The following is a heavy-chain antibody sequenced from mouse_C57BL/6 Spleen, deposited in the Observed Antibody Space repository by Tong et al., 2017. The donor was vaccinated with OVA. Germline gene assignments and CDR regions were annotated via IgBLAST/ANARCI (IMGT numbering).Heavy chain of an antibody. CDR2: INPNYGTT. D-gene: IGHD1-1*01. Sequence: VQLQESGPELVKPGASVKISCKASGYSFTDYNMNWVKQSNGKSLEWIGVINPNYGTTSYNQKFKGKATLTVDQSSSTAYMQLSSLTNEDSAVYYCTRRVLLCYTMDYWGQGTSVTVSS. CDR3: TRRVLLCYTMDY. V-gene: IGHV1-39*01. J-gene: IGHJ4*01. CDR1: GYSFTDYN.